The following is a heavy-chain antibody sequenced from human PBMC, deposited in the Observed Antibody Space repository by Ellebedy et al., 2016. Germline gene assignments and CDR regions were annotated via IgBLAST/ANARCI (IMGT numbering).Heavy chain of an antibody. V-gene: IGHV3-23*01. CDR1: GFTFSTYA. CDR2: ISASGDRT. CDR3: ARKGGGRTVAGNYFDY. D-gene: IGHD6-19*01. Sequence: GGSLRLSCAASGFTFSTYAMSWVRQTPGKGLEWVSAISASGDRTHYPDSVRGRFTFSRNNSKNTLFLQMNGLRAEDTAIYYWARKGGGRTVAGNYFDYWGQGTLVTVSS. J-gene: IGHJ4*02.